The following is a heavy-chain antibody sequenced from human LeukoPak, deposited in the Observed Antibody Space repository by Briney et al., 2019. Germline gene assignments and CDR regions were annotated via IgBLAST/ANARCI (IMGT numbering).Heavy chain of an antibody. CDR1: GFTFTTSA. J-gene: IGHJ6*02. Sequence: GASVKVSCKASGFTFTTSAVQWVRQARGQRLEWIGRIVVGSGNTNYAQKFQERVTVIRDMSTSTAYMELSSLRSEDTAVYYCAAGYCSGGSCYPYYYYGMDVWGQGTTVTVSS. CDR2: IVVGSGNT. D-gene: IGHD2-15*01. CDR3: AAGYCSGGSCYPYYYYGMDV. V-gene: IGHV1-58*01.